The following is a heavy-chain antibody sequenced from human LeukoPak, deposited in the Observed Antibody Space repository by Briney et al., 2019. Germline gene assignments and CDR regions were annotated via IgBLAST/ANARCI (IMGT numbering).Heavy chain of an antibody. CDR3: AKDQLNRYCSGGSCSITLDS. D-gene: IGHD2-15*01. V-gene: IGHV3-23*01. CDR1: GFIFNSYG. J-gene: IGHJ4*02. Sequence: GGSLRLSCAASGFIFNSYGMSWVRQAPGEGLEWVSGITGSTRSTYYADSVKGRFTISRDNSKNTLYLQMSSLRAEDTAIYYCAKDQLNRYCSGGSCSITLDSWGQGTLVTVSS. CDR2: ITGSTRST.